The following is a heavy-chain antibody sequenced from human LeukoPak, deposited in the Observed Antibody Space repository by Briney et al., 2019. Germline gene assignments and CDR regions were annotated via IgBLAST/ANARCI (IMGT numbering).Heavy chain of an antibody. D-gene: IGHD3-16*01. CDR3: ARDPGLDKITFGGVHTNWFDP. J-gene: IGHJ5*02. CDR2: INPNSGGT. CDR1: GYTFTGYY. Sequence: ASVKVSCKASGYTFTGYYMHWVRQAPGQGLEWMGWINPNSGGTNYAQKFQGRVTMTRDTSISTAYMELSRLRSDDTAVYYCARDPGLDKITFGGVHTNWFDPWGQGTLVTVSS. V-gene: IGHV1-2*02.